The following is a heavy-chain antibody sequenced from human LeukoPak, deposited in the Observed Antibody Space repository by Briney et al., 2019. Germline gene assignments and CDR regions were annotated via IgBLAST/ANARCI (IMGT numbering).Heavy chain of an antibody. CDR2: FYRSGST. V-gene: IGHV4-38-2*02. CDR1: GYSISSGYF. Sequence: SETLSLTCTVSGYSISSGYFWGWIRQPPGKGLEWIGSFYRSGSTYYNPSLKSRVTISVDTSKNQLSLKLSSVTAADTAVYYCARVAYYDGSGYYYNFDYWGQGTLVTVSS. CDR3: ARVAYYDGSGYYYNFDY. J-gene: IGHJ4*02. D-gene: IGHD3-22*01.